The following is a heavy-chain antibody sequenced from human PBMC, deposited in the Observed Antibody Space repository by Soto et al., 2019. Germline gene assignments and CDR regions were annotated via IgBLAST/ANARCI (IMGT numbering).Heavy chain of an antibody. Sequence: QVQLVESGGGVVQPGRSLRLSCAASGFTFSSYAMHWVRQAPGKGLEWVSVISYDGSNKYYADSVTGRFTISRDNSENTLYLQMNSLRAEDTAVYYCARDPVISRYYGNDAFEIWGQGTMVTVSS. V-gene: IGHV3-30-3*01. D-gene: IGHD4-17*01. J-gene: IGHJ3*02. CDR2: ISYDGSNK. CDR3: ARDPVISRYYGNDAFEI. CDR1: GFTFSSYA.